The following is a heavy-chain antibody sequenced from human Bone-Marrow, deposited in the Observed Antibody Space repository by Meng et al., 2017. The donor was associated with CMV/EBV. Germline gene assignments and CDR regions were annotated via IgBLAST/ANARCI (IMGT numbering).Heavy chain of an antibody. J-gene: IGHJ6*02. D-gene: IGHD3-3*01. V-gene: IGHV1-8*02. CDR1: GHTFTSYD. CDR2: MNPNSGNT. CDR3: ARQGGYYDFWSGYHRYYYYGMDV. Sequence: ASVKVSCKASGHTFTSYDINWVRQATGQGLEWMGWMNPNSGNTGYAQKFQGRVTMTRNTSISTAYMELSSLRSEDTAVYYCARQGGYYDFWSGYHRYYYYGMDVWGQGTTVTVSS.